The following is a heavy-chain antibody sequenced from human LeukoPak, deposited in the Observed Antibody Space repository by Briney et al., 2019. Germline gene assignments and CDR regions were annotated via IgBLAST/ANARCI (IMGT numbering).Heavy chain of an antibody. CDR2: INGDGSTT. CDR1: GFTFSNYW. D-gene: IGHD4-17*01. Sequence: PGGSLRLSCAASGFTFSNYWMHWVRQAPGKGLVWVSRINGDGSTTNYADSVKGRFTISKDNAKNSLYLQMNSLRAEDAAVYYCARAGGSTVSHSDYWGQGTLVTVSS. CDR3: ARAGGSTVSHSDY. V-gene: IGHV3-74*01. J-gene: IGHJ4*02.